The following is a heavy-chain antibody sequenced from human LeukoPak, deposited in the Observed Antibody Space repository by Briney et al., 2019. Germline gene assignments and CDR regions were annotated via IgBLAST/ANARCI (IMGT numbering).Heavy chain of an antibody. CDR2: INHSGST. D-gene: IGHD3-10*01. CDR1: GGSFSGYY. J-gene: IGHJ4*02. CDR3: ARRLWFGEFYFDY. V-gene: IGHV4-34*01. Sequence: PSETLSLTCAVYGGSFSGYYWSWIRQPPGKGLEWIGEINHSGSTNYNLSLKSRVTISVDTSKNQFSLKLSSVTAADTAVYYCARRLWFGEFYFDYWGQGTLVTVSS.